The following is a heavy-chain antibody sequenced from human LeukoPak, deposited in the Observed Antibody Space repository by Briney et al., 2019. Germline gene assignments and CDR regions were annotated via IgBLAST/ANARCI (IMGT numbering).Heavy chain of an antibody. CDR3: ARVRPRWRLIAVAVVLDY. CDR2: MNPNSGNT. D-gene: IGHD6-19*01. CDR1: GYTFTSYD. J-gene: IGHJ4*02. V-gene: IGHV1-8*01. Sequence: ASVKVSCKASGYTFTSYDINWVRQATGQGLEWMGWMNPNSGNTGYAQKFQGRVTMTRNTSISTAYMELSSLRSEDTAVYYCARVRPRWRLIAVAVVLDYWGRGTLVTVSS.